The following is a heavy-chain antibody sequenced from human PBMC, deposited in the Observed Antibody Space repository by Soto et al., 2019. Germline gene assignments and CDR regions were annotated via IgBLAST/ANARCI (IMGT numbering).Heavy chain of an antibody. CDR1: GGTFSSYA. J-gene: IGHJ6*02. V-gene: IGHV1-69*01. Sequence: QVQLVQSGAEVKKPGSSVKVSCKASGGTFSSYAISWVRQAPGQGLECMGGIIPIFGTANYAQKFQGSFTITADESTSTAYMELSSLRSEDTAVYYCARASFISNPTYYYYGMDVWGQGTTVTVSS. CDR3: ARASFISNPTYYYYGMDV. CDR2: IIPIFGTA. D-gene: IGHD4-4*01.